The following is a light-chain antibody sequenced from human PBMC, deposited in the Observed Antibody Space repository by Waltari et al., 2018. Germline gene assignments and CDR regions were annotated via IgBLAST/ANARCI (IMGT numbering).Light chain of an antibody. CDR1: SRAVGAYNL. CDR3: SSYTQSRTRV. Sequence: QSALTQSASVSGSPGQSITISCTGTSRAVGAYNLVSWYQQLPGGAPKLILSGVTKRPSGISDRFSGSKSGNTASLTISGLQSEDEADYYCSSYTQSRTRVFGGGTKLTVL. V-gene: IGLV2-23*02. J-gene: IGLJ3*02. CDR2: GVT.